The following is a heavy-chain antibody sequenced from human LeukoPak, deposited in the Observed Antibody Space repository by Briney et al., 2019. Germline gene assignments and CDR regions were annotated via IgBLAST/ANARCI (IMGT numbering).Heavy chain of an antibody. CDR3: ARDFWGCSSTSCYTLPYYYYYMDV. V-gene: IGHV3-21*01. CDR1: GFTFSSYS. J-gene: IGHJ6*03. D-gene: IGHD2-2*02. CDR2: ISSSSSYI. Sequence: GGSLRLSCAASGFTFSSYSMNWVRQAPGKGLEWVSSISSSSSYIYYADSVKGRFTISRDNAKNSLYLQMNSLRAEDTAVYYCARDFWGCSSTSCYTLPYYYYYMDVWGKGTTVTVSS.